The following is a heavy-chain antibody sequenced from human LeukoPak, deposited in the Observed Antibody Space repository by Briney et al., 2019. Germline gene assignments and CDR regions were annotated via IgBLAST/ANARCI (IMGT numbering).Heavy chain of an antibody. CDR2: ISGSGSST. V-gene: IGHV3-23*01. CDR3: ARDSFYDSSGYYNY. D-gene: IGHD3-22*01. J-gene: IGHJ4*02. CDR1: GFTFSSYA. Sequence: GGSLRLSCAASGFTFSSYAMSWVRQAPGKGLEWEWVSAISGSGSSTYYADSVKGRFTISRDNSKNTLYLQMNSLRAEDTAVYYCARDSFYDSSGYYNYWGQGTLVTVSS.